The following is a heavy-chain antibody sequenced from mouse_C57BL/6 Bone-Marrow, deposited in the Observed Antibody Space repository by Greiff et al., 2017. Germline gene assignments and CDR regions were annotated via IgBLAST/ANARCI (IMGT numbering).Heavy chain of an antibody. D-gene: IGHD3-2*02. CDR2: IHPSDSDT. Sequence: QVQLQQPGAELVKPGASVKVSCKASGYTFTSYWMHWVKQRPGQGLEWIGRIHPSDSDTNYNQKFKGKATLTVDKSYSTASMQLSSLTSEDSAVYYCARQLRFLGFAYWGQGTLVTVSA. CDR3: ARQLRFLGFAY. V-gene: IGHV1-74*01. CDR1: GYTFTSYW. J-gene: IGHJ3*01.